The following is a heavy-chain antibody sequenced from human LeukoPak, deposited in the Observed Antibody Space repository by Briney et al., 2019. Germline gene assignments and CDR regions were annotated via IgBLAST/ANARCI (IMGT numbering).Heavy chain of an antibody. CDR1: GFTFSTCA. D-gene: IGHD1-14*01. J-gene: IGHJ4*02. V-gene: IGHV3-23*01. Sequence: GGSLRLFCAASGFTFSTCAMNWVRQAPGKGLEWVSAISGDSDYIYYADSVKGRFTISRDNSKNTLYLEMNSLSPDDTAVYYCARGVEPLAANTLAYWGQGTLVTVSS. CDR2: ISGDSDYI. CDR3: ARGVEPLAANTLAY.